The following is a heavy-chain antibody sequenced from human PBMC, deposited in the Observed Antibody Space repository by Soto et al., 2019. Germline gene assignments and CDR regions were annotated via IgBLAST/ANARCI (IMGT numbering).Heavy chain of an antibody. D-gene: IGHD6-19*01. CDR2: MNPNSGNT. Sequence: QVQLVQSGAEVKKPGASVKVSCKASGYTFTSYEINWVRQATGQGLEWMGWMNPNSGNTGYAQKFQGRVTMTRDTYKSTAKMGPSSQTSGDTAMYYVGRGDSRGGWGGGGYWGQGTLVTVSS. V-gene: IGHV1-8*01. J-gene: IGHJ4*02. CDR1: GYTFTSYE. CDR3: GRGDSRGGWGGGGY.